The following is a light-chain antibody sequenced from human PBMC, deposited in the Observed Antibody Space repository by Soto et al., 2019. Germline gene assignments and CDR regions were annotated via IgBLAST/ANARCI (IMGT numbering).Light chain of an antibody. V-gene: IGKV3-11*01. CDR3: QQRDIWPWT. Sequence: EIVFTQSPATLSLSPGGRATLSCWASQSVNRYLVWYQQKPGQAPRLLMYDASKRATGIPARFSGSGSGTDFTLTISSLEPEDFAVYYCQQRDIWPWTFGQGTKVDIK. J-gene: IGKJ1*01. CDR2: DAS. CDR1: QSVNRY.